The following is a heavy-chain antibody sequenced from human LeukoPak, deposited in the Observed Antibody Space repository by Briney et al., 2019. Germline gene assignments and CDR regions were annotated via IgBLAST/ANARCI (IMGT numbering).Heavy chain of an antibody. D-gene: IGHD2-2*01. J-gene: IGHJ5*02. Sequence: GASVKVSCKVSGYTFTSYDINWVRQATGQGLEWMGWMNPNSGNTGYAQKFQGRVTMTSNTSINTAYMELSSLRSEDTAVYYCARGYCISTRCSHWFDPWGQGTLVTVSS. V-gene: IGHV1-8*01. CDR2: MNPNSGNT. CDR1: GYTFTSYD. CDR3: ARGYCISTRCSHWFDP.